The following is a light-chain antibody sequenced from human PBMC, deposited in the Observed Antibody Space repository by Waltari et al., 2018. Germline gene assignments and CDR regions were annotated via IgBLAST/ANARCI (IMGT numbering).Light chain of an antibody. CDR2: GQD. Sequence: SSKLTQDPAVSVALGQTVKITCQGDSIRRFYASWYQQRPGQAPVLVFYGQDDRPSGIPERFSGSTSVDTAYLTITGAQADDEADYYCHSRDSSSTRVFGGGTRLTV. V-gene: IGLV3-19*01. J-gene: IGLJ2*01. CDR1: SIRRFY. CDR3: HSRDSSSTRV.